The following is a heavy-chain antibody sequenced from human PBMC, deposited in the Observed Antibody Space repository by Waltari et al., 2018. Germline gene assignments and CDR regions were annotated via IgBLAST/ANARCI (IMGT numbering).Heavy chain of an antibody. CDR1: GVSISSGGYY. J-gene: IGHJ4*02. CDR2: IYYSGST. Sequence: QVQLQESGPGLVKPSQTLSLTCTVSGVSISSGGYYWRWIRQHPGKGLEWIGYIYYSGSTYYNPSLKSRLTISVDTSKNQFSLKLSSVTAADTAVYYCASLRDYGDHIIDSWGQGTLVTVSS. D-gene: IGHD4-17*01. CDR3: ASLRDYGDHIIDS. V-gene: IGHV4-31*03.